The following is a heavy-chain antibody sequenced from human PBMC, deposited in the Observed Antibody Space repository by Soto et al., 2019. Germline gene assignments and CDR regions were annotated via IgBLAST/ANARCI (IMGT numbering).Heavy chain of an antibody. CDR1: GHLFNNHW. CDR3: ARGYFDSGHGYDL. CDR2: IFTRDSET. J-gene: IGHJ5*02. D-gene: IGHD3-10*01. Sequence: GEPLKISCKVPGHLFNNHWIGWVRQTPGKGLEWMGLIFTRDSETKTSPSFQGHVSFSVDNSINTVYLQWTSLKTTDTGIYFCARGYFDSGHGYDLWGQGTLVTVSS. V-gene: IGHV5-51*01.